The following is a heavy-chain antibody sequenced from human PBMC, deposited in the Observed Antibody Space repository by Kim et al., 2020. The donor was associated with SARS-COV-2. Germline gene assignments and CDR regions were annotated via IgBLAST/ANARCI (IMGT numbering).Heavy chain of an antibody. CDR1: GFTFSNAW. D-gene: IGHD2-15*01. CDR3: TTTGWPFPYYYYGMDV. Sequence: GGSLRLSCAASGFTFSNAWMSWVRQAPGKGLEWVGRIKSKTDGGTTDYAAPVKGRFTISRDDSKNTLYLQMNSLKTEDTAVYYCTTTGWPFPYYYYGMDVWGQGTTVTVSS. CDR2: IKSKTDGGTT. J-gene: IGHJ6*02. V-gene: IGHV3-15*01.